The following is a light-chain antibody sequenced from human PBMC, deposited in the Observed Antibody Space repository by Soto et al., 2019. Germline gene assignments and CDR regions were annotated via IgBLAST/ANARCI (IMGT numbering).Light chain of an antibody. CDR3: SSYTRSNTRV. V-gene: IGLV2-14*01. J-gene: IGLJ3*02. CDR1: SNDVGGYNY. CDR2: EVS. Sequence: QSALTQPASVSGSPGQSITISCTGTSNDVGGYNYVSWYQQHPGKAPKLMIYEVSNRPSGVSNRFSGSKSGNTASLTISGLQAEDEADYYCSSYTRSNTRVFGGGTKLTVL.